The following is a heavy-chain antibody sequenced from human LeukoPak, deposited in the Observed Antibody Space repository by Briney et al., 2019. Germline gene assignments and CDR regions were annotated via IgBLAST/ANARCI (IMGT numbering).Heavy chain of an antibody. D-gene: IGHD6-19*01. V-gene: IGHV3-30*18. CDR2: ISYDGSTK. CDR3: AKAPHPDVAVAGAHYYGMDV. Sequence: PGGSLRLSCSASGFTFSTYGMHWVRQAPGKGLEWVAVISYDGSTKYYVDSVKGRFSISRDNSKNTLYLQMNSLRGEDTAVYYCAKAPHPDVAVAGAHYYGMDVWGQGITVTVSS. J-gene: IGHJ6*02. CDR1: GFTFSTYG.